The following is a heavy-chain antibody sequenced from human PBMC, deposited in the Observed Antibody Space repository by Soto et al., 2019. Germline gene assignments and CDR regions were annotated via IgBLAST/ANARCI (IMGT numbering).Heavy chain of an antibody. V-gene: IGHV3-30-3*01. CDR2: ISYDGSNK. D-gene: IGHD6-19*01. CDR3: ARGPTTSVAVAGWGRY. CDR1: GFTFSRYA. Sequence: QVQLVESGGGVVQPGRSLRLSCAASGFTFSRYAMHWVRQAPGKGLEWVAVISYDGSNKYYADSVKGRFTISRDNSKNTLYLQMNSLRAEDTAVYYCARGPTTSVAVAGWGRYWGQGTLVTVSS. J-gene: IGHJ4*02.